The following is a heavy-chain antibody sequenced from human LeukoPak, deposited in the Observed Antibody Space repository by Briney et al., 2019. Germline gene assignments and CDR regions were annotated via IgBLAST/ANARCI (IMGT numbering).Heavy chain of an antibody. Sequence: TSVKVSCKASGFTFISSSMQWVRQARGQRLEWIGWIAVGSGNTNYAQKFQGRVTITRDMSTSTAYMELSSLRSEDTAVYYCAAVFGSGYYYYFDYWGRGTLVAVSS. CDR3: AAVFGSGYYYYFDY. CDR2: IAVGSGNT. CDR1: GFTFISSS. J-gene: IGHJ4*02. V-gene: IGHV1-58*02. D-gene: IGHD3-22*01.